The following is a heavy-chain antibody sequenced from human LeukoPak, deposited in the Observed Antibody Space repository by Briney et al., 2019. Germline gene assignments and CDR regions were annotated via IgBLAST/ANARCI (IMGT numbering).Heavy chain of an antibody. CDR2: INPEKRDT. V-gene: IGHV1-2*02. J-gene: IGHJ4*02. D-gene: IGHD5-12*01. CDR1: GYTFTGYA. Sequence: ASVKVSCKASGYTFTGYAIHWVRQAPGQGLEWMGWINPEKRDTGYAHKFQGRVTMTSDTSISTAYMELSSLRSDDTAVYYCTKKVRGPSHPLDFWGQGTLVTVSS. CDR3: TKKVRGPSHPLDF.